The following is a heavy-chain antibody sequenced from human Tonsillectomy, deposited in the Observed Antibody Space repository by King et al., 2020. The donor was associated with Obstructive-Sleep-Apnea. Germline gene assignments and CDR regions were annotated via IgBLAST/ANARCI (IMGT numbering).Heavy chain of an antibody. V-gene: IGHV3-23*04. D-gene: IGHD3-10*01. Sequence: VQLVESGGGMVQPGGSLRLSCAASGFTFSSYGISWVRQAPGKGLEWVSAINTRGTTFYAGSVRGRFTISRDNSQYTVKLQVNSLRAEDTALYYCAKEGGGSGVYWVDSWGQGTLVTVSS. CDR3: AKEGGGSGVYWVDS. CDR2: INTRGTT. J-gene: IGHJ4*02. CDR1: GFTFSSYG.